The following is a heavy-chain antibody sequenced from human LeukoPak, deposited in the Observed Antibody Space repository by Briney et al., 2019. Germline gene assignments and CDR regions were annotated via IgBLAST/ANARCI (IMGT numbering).Heavy chain of an antibody. J-gene: IGHJ6*03. Sequence: GGSLRLSCAASGFTFSGYAMSWVRQAPGKGLEWVSTVSGSGGRTDYADSVKGRFTISRDNPKNTLYLQMNSLRAEDTAVYYCAKDRGHCINGVCHNYYYMDVWGKGTTVTVSS. D-gene: IGHD2-8*01. V-gene: IGHV3-23*01. CDR2: VSGSGGRT. CDR3: AKDRGHCINGVCHNYYYMDV. CDR1: GFTFSGYA.